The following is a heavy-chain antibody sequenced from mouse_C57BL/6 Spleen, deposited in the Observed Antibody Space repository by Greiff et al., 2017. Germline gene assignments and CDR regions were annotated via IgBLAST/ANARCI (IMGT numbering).Heavy chain of an antibody. Sequence: QVQLQQSGAELARPGASVKLSCKASGYTFTSYGISWVKQRTGQGLEWIGNIDPSDSETHYNQKFKDKDTLTVDTSSSTAYMQLSSLTSEDSAVYYCARVGYGNYEFAYWGQGTLVTVSA. CDR2: IDPSDSET. V-gene: IGHV1-61*01. CDR1: GYTFTSYG. D-gene: IGHD2-10*02. CDR3: ARVGYGNYEFAY. J-gene: IGHJ3*01.